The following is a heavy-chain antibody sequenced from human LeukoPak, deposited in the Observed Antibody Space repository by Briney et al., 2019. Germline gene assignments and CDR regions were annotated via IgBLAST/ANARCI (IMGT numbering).Heavy chain of an antibody. J-gene: IGHJ6*02. CDR3: ARLVVTAIRSYYGMDV. D-gene: IGHD2-21*02. V-gene: IGHV1-18*01. CDR1: GYTFTSYG. CDR2: ISAYNGNT. Sequence: GASVKVSCKASGYTFTSYGISWVRQAPGQGLEWMGWISAYNGNTNYAQKLQGRVTMTTDTSTSTAYMELRSLRSDDTAVYYCARLVVTAIRSYYGMDVWGQGTTVTVSS.